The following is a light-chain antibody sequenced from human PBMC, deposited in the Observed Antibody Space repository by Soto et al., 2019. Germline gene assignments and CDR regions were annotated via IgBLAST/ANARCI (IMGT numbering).Light chain of an antibody. CDR1: SSDVVNDLL. CDR2: EGT. CDR3: CSYAGSNNLV. J-gene: IGLJ2*01. Sequence: QSALTQPASVSGSPGQSITISCTGTSSDVVNDLLVSWYQQQPGKAPKLMIYEGTKRPAGVSDRFSGSKSGNTASLTISGLQAEDEADYYCCSYAGSNNLVFGGGTKLTVL. V-gene: IGLV2-23*01.